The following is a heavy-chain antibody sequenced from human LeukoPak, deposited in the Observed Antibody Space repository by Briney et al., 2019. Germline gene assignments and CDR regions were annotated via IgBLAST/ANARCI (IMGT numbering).Heavy chain of an antibody. V-gene: IGHV4-34*01. Sequence: SETLSLTCAVYGGSFSGYYWSWIRQPPGKGREWIGEINHSGSTNYNPSLKSRVSISVDTSKHQFSLHLSSVTAADTAVYYCARHGAGKALDSWGRGTLVTVSS. CDR2: INHSGST. J-gene: IGHJ4*02. CDR1: GGSFSGYY. CDR3: ARHGAGKALDS. D-gene: IGHD6-19*01.